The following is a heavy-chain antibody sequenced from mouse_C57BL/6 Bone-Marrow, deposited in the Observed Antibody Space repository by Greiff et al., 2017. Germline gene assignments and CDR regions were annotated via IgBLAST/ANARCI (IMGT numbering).Heavy chain of an antibody. CDR2: IYPRSGNT. CDR1: GYTFTSYG. CDR3: ARRWLGYFDV. J-gene: IGHJ1*03. V-gene: IGHV1-81*01. Sequence: QVQLQQSGAELARPGASVKLSCKASGYTFTSYGISWVKQRTGQGLEWIGEIYPRSGNTYYNEKFKGKATLTADKSSSTAYMELRSLTSEDSAVYFCARRWLGYFDVWGTGTTVTVSS. D-gene: IGHD1-1*02.